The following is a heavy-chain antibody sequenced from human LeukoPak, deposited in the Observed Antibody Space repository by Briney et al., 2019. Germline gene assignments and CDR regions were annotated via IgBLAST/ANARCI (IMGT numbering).Heavy chain of an antibody. D-gene: IGHD6-19*01. CDR3: ARHEKSSGWYYDY. J-gene: IGHJ4*02. V-gene: IGHV4-59*08. Sequence: PSETLSLTCTVSGGSISNYYWSWIRQPPGKGPDWIGYIYYSGSTNYNPSLKSRVTISVDTSRNQFSLKLSSVTAADTAVYYCARHEKSSGWYYDYWGQGTLVTVSS. CDR2: IYYSGST. CDR1: GGSISNYY.